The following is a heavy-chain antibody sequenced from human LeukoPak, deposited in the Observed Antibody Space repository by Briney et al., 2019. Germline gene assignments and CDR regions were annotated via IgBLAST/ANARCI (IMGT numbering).Heavy chain of an antibody. CDR3: ARGIAAADTLYYFDY. Sequence: KASGTLSLTCAVSGGSISSGGYSWSWIRQPPGKGLEWIGYIYHSGSTYYNPSLKSRVTISVDRSKNQFSLKLSSVTAADTAVYYCARGIAAADTLYYFDYWGQGTLVTVSS. CDR1: GGSISSGGYS. V-gene: IGHV4-30-2*01. J-gene: IGHJ4*02. CDR2: IYHSGST. D-gene: IGHD6-13*01.